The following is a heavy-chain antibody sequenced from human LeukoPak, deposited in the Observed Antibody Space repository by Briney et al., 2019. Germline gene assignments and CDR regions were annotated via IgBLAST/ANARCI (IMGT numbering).Heavy chain of an antibody. CDR3: ARDAGYSSGPRYFDY. D-gene: IGHD6-19*01. CDR1: GGTFSSYA. V-gene: IGHV1-69*01. Sequence: ASVKVSCKASGGTFSSYAISWVRQAPGQGLEWMGGIIPIFGTANYAQKFQGRVTITADESTSTAYMELSSLRSEDTAVCYCARDAGYSSGPRYFDYWGQGTLVTVSS. CDR2: IIPIFGTA. J-gene: IGHJ4*02.